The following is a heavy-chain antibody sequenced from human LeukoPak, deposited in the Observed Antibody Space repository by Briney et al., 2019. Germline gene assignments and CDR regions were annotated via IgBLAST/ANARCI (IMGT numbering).Heavy chain of an antibody. V-gene: IGHV1-18*01. CDR2: ISAYNGNT. D-gene: IGHD3-22*01. J-gene: IGHJ4*02. CDR1: GYTFTSYG. CDR3: ARDGYDYYDSSGYYSPPGSGVDY. Sequence: EASVKVSRKASGYTFTSYGISWVRQAPGQGLEWMGWISAYNGNTNYAQKLQGRVTMTTDTSTSTAYMELRSLRSDDTAVYYCARDGYDYYDSSGYYSPPGSGVDYWGQGTLVTVSS.